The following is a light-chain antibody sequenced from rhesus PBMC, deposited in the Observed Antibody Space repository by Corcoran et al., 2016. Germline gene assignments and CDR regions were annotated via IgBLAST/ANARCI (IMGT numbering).Light chain of an antibody. Sequence: DIQMSQSPSSLSASAGDRVSTPCRVSQGISSYLNWFQQKPGKAPKLLMHYGKSLASGVPSRFSGSGSGTDFTLTIRSLQPEDFATYYCQQGRSNPYSFGQGTKVEIK. CDR3: QQGRSNPYS. V-gene: IGKV1-32*02. CDR1: QGISSY. CDR2: YGK. J-gene: IGKJ2*01.